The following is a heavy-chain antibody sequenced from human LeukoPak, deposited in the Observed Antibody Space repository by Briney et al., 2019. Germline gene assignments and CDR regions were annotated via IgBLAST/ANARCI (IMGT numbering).Heavy chain of an antibody. CDR2: ISSSSNTV. D-gene: IGHD1-26*01. Sequence: GGSLRLSCAASVFTFCDYYMTWVRQAPGKGLEWVSYISSSSNTVYYADSVKGRLTVSRDNANNSLFVQMTNLRAEDTAVYYCARRAMGATSFDYWGQGTLVTVSS. J-gene: IGHJ4*02. V-gene: IGHV3-11*04. CDR3: ARRAMGATSFDY. CDR1: VFTFCDYY.